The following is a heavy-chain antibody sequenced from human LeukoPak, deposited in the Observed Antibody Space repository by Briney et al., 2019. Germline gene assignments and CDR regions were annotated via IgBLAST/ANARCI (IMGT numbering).Heavy chain of an antibody. J-gene: IGHJ5*02. CDR1: GGSISSGGYS. Sequence: SSETLSLTCAVSGGSISSGGYSWSWIRQPPGKGLEWIGYIYHSGSTYYNPSLKSRVTISVDRSKNQFSLKLSSVTAADTAVYYCARGGFGGPNWFDPWGQGTLVTVSS. CDR2: IYHSGST. CDR3: ARGGFGGPNWFDP. D-gene: IGHD3-3*01. V-gene: IGHV4-30-2*01.